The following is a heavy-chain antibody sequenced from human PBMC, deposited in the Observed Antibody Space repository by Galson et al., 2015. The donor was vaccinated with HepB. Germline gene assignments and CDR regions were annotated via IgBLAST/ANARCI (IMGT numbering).Heavy chain of an antibody. CDR1: GYTFTSYG. CDR3: ARETYYYDSSGYSVGGVIDY. D-gene: IGHD3-22*01. CDR2: ISAYNGNT. V-gene: IGHV1-18*04. Sequence: QSGAEVKKPGASVKVSCKASGYTFTSYGISWVRQAPGQGLEWMGWISAYNGNTNYAQKLQGRVTMTTDTSTSTAYMELRSLRSDDTAVYYCARETYYYDSSGYSVGGVIDYWGQGTLVTVSS. J-gene: IGHJ4*02.